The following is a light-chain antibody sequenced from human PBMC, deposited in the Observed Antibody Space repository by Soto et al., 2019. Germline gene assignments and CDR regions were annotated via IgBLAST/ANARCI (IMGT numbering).Light chain of an antibody. J-gene: IGKJ5*01. CDR2: DAS. CDR3: QQRSDSIT. CDR1: HSVTTH. Sequence: EIVLTQSPDTLALSPCEGATLSSWASHSVTTHLAWFQQRPGQTPRLLIYDASTRAPGIPARFSGRGSGADFTLTISSLGPEDFAVYYCQQRSDSITFGQGTRLETK. V-gene: IGKV3-11*01.